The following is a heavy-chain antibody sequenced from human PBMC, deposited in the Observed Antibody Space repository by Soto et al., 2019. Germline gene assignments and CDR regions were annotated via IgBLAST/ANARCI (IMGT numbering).Heavy chain of an antibody. CDR2: IRGDGSGT. J-gene: IGHJ4*02. V-gene: IGHV3-74*01. D-gene: IGHD2-15*01. CDR3: AREALGGSFDY. Sequence: EVQLVESGGGVVQPGGSLRLSCADSGFTFSNYWMHWVRQAPGKGLVWVSGIRGDGSGTADADAVKGRFTISRDNAMSTLYLKMDSLGAADTAVYYCAREALGGSFDYWGKGTLVTVSS. CDR1: GFTFSNYW.